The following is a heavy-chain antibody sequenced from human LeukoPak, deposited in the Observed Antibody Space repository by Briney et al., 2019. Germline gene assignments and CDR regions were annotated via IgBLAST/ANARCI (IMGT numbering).Heavy chain of an antibody. V-gene: IGHV4-34*01. Sequence: LETLSLTCAVYGGSFSGYYWSWIRQPPGKGLEWIGEINHSGSTNYNPSLKSRVTISVDTSKNQFSLKLSSVTAADTAVYYCAATYSSGWYIGSYFDYWGQGTLVTVSS. D-gene: IGHD6-19*01. J-gene: IGHJ4*02. CDR2: INHSGST. CDR3: AATYSSGWYIGSYFDY. CDR1: GGSFSGYY.